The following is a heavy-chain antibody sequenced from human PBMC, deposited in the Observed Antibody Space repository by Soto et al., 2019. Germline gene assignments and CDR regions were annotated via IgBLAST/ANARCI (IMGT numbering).Heavy chain of an antibody. CDR3: ARDALLKSYGERNPFDY. D-gene: IGHD4-17*01. CDR2: INSDGSST. CDR1: GFTFSSYW. V-gene: IGHV3-74*01. J-gene: IGHJ4*02. Sequence: EVQLVESGGGLVQPGGSLRLSCAASGFTFSSYWMHWVRQAPGKGLVWVSRINSDGSSTSYADSVKGRFTISRDNAKNTLYLQMNSLRAEDTAVYYCARDALLKSYGERNPFDYWGQGTLVTVSS.